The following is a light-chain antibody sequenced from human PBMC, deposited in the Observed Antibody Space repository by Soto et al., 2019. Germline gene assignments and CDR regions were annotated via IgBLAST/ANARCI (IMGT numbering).Light chain of an antibody. Sequence: EIVLTQSPGTLSLSPGERATLSCRASQSVSNNFLAWYQHRPGQAPRLLIYGPSNRATGIPDRFSGSGSGTDFTLTISRLEPEDFAVYYCQKYDSSPSWTVGQGTKVDIK. J-gene: IGKJ1*01. CDR2: GPS. V-gene: IGKV3-20*01. CDR1: QSVSNNF. CDR3: QKYDSSPSWT.